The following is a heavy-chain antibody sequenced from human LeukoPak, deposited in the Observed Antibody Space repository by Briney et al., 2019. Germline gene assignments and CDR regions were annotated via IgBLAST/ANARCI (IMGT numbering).Heavy chain of an antibody. D-gene: IGHD6-6*01. CDR2: IYYTGIT. CDR1: GGSISSSSYY. J-gene: IGHJ4*02. Sequence: PSETLSLTCTVSGGSISSSSYYWGWIRQPPGKGLEWIGNIYYTGITYYNPSLKSRITISVDTSKKQFSLNLTSVTAADTAVYYCARGSVAARLFDYWGQGTLVTVSS. CDR3: ARGSVAARLFDY. V-gene: IGHV4-39*01.